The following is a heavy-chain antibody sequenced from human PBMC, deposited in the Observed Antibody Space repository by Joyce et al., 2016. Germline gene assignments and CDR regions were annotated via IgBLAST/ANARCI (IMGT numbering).Heavy chain of an antibody. J-gene: IGHJ4*02. V-gene: IGHV3-30-3*01. CDR2: ISDDGSNN. CDR3: ARTDSSGYYSLDY. CDR1: GFTFTDYA. Sequence: QVQLVESGGGVVQPGRSLRLSCAASGFTFTDYAMHWARQAPGKGLEWVAIISDDGSNNYCADSVKGRFTISRDNSKNPLYLQMNRLRAEDTAVYYCARTDSSGYYSLDYWGQGTLVTVSS. D-gene: IGHD3-22*01.